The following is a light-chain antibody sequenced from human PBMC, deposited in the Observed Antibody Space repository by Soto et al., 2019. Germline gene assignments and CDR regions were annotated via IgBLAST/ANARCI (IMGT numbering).Light chain of an antibody. V-gene: IGKV3D-20*01. CDR1: QSVSNSY. CDR2: DAS. Sequence: EIVLTQSPATLSLSPGERATLSCGASQSVSNSYLAWYQQKPGLAPRLLISDASSTATGIPDRFRGSGSGTDFTLTITRREPEDFAVYYCQQYGSSPWTFGQGTKLEIK. J-gene: IGKJ2*01. CDR3: QQYGSSPWT.